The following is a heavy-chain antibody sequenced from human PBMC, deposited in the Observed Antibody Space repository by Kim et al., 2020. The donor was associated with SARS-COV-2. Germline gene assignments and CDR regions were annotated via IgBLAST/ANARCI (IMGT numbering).Heavy chain of an antibody. J-gene: IGHJ5*02. Sequence: SETLSLTCTVSGGSISSYYWSWIRQPPGKGLEWIGYIYYSGSTNYNPSLKSRVTISVDTSKNQFSLKLSSVTTADTAVYYCARDLEYYDSSGYYYWFDP. D-gene: IGHD3-22*01. CDR3: ARDLEYYDSSGYYYWFDP. V-gene: IGHV4-59*01. CDR2: IYYSGST. CDR1: GGSISSYY.